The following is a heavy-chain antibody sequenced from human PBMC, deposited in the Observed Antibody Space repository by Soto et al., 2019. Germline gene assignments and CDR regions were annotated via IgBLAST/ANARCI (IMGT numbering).Heavy chain of an antibody. V-gene: IGHV1-2*02. Sequence: ASVKVSCKASGYPFTGYYLHWVRQAPGQGLEWMGYINPNNGDTNFAQNFQGRVTLTRDTSISTAYMELSRLRSDDTAVYYCARKSNPGYHYYYGLDVWGQGTTVTVSS. J-gene: IGHJ6*02. D-gene: IGHD4-4*01. CDR2: INPNNGDT. CDR3: ARKSNPGYHYYYGLDV. CDR1: GYPFTGYY.